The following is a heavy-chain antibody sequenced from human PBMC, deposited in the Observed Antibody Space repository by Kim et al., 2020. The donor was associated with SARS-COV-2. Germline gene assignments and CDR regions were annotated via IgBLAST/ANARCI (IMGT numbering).Heavy chain of an antibody. J-gene: IGHJ4*02. CDR2: IYHSGNT. Sequence: SETLSLTCAFSGDSISTGNWWSWVRQAPGKGLEWIGEIYHSGNTNYNPSLKSRVSISVDKSKNQFSLNLNSVTAADTAMYYCARLRTDTGSYFRFDSWGQGTLVTVSS. V-gene: IGHV4-4*02. CDR1: GDSISTGNW. D-gene: IGHD1-26*01. CDR3: ARLRTDTGSYFRFDS.